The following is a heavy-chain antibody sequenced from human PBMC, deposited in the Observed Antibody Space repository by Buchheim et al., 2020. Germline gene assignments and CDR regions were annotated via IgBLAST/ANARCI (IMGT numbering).Heavy chain of an antibody. CDR2: ISYDGSNK. CDR3: AKDRSGLGAYYYGMDV. V-gene: IGHV3-30*18. J-gene: IGHJ6*02. CDR1: GYTFSSYG. Sequence: QVQLVESGGGVVQPGRSLRLSCAASGYTFSSYGMHWVRQAPGKGLEWVAVISYDGSNKYYADSVKGRFTISRDNSKKNLYLQMNSLRAEDTAVYYCAKDRSGLGAYYYGMDVWGQGTT. D-gene: IGHD3-16*01.